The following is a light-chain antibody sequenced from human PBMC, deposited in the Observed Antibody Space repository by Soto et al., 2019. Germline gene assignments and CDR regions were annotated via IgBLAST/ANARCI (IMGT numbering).Light chain of an antibody. CDR1: RSISRY. V-gene: IGKV1-39*01. CDR2: AAS. CDR3: QKTDTIPYT. J-gene: IGKJ2*01. Sequence: IQMTQSPSSVSASVGDRVTITCRGNRSISRYLNWYQQKAGRAPKLLIYAASRLQSGVTSRFSGSGSGTDLTRIISSLQPEYFATYDCQKTDTIPYTFGLGTNLEIK.